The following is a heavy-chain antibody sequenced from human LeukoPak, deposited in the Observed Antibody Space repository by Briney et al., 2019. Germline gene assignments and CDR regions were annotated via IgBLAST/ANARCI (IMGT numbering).Heavy chain of an antibody. CDR1: GFTFSSYG. D-gene: IGHD3-9*01. CDR2: IRYDGSNK. V-gene: IGHV3-30*02. CDR3: AKDLDWGFDWPRYFAY. Sequence: GGSLRLSCAASGFTFSSYGIHWVRQAPGKGLEWVAFIRYDGSNKYYADSVKGRFTISRDNSKNTLYLQMNSLRAEDTALYYCAKDLDWGFDWPRYFAYWGQGTLVAVSS. J-gene: IGHJ4*02.